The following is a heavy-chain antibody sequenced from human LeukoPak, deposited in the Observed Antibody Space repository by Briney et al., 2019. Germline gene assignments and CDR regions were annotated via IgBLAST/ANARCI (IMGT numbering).Heavy chain of an antibody. Sequence: AGGSLRLSCAASGFTFIRCWMRWVRQAPGKGLLCVSRINGDGSTTSYADSVKGGFTISRDNAKNTLYLQMNSLRAEDTAVYYCATGNYYDSRGYYTFGHWGQGTLVTVSS. J-gene: IGHJ1*01. CDR2: INGDGSTT. D-gene: IGHD3-22*01. CDR1: GFTFIRCW. CDR3: ATGNYYDSRGYYTFGH. V-gene: IGHV3-74*01.